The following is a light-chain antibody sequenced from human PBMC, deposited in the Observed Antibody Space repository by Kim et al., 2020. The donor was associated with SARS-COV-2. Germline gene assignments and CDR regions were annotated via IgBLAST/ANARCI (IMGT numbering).Light chain of an antibody. Sequence: TVMTQSPATLSVSPGDGVTLSCTASQSVGSDLAWYQQKPGQAPGLLIYSASTRATGIPARFSGSGSGTEFTLTISSLQSEDFAVYFCQQYDYWPTFGPGTKVDIK. CDR2: SAS. CDR1: QSVGSD. V-gene: IGKV3-15*01. CDR3: QQYDYWPT. J-gene: IGKJ1*01.